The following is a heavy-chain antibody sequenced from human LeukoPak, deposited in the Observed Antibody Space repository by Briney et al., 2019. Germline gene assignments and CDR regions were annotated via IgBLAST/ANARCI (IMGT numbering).Heavy chain of an antibody. CDR2: ISSSGSTI. V-gene: IGHV3-11*01. D-gene: IGHD3-22*01. Sequence: GGSLRLSCAASGFTFSNYYMSWIRQAPGKGLEWVSYISSSGSTIYYADSVKGRFTISRDNAKNSLYLQMNSLRAEATAVYYCARDHYYDSSGYFLGYWGQGTLVTVSS. CDR3: ARDHYYDSSGYFLGY. J-gene: IGHJ4*02. CDR1: GFTFSNYY.